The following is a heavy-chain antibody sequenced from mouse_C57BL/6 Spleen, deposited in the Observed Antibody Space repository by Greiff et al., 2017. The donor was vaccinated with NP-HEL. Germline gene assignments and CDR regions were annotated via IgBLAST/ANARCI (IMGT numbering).Heavy chain of an antibody. Sequence: QVQLKESGAELVKPGASVKISCKASGYAFSSYWMNWVKQRPGKGLEWIGQIYPGDGATNYNGKFKGKATLTADKSSSTAYMQLSSLTSEDSAVYFCARSDGYNYFDYWGQGTTLTVSS. D-gene: IGHD2-3*01. CDR1: GYAFSSYW. V-gene: IGHV1-80*01. CDR3: ARSDGYNYFDY. CDR2: IYPGDGAT. J-gene: IGHJ2*01.